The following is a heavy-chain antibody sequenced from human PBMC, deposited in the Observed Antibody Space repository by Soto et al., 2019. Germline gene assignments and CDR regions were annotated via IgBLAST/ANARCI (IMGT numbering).Heavy chain of an antibody. CDR2: LNHSGSA. CDR1: GRSFIDYS. Sequence: QVLLQQWGAGRLKPSETLSLTCAVYGRSFIDYSWGWIRQSPGTGLEWTGELNHSGSANYNPSLKSLVTISVDTSKNPFSLKLYSVTGADAAVYYCARVSDYWSQGTLVSVS. CDR3: ARVSDY. J-gene: IGHJ4*02. V-gene: IGHV4-34*01.